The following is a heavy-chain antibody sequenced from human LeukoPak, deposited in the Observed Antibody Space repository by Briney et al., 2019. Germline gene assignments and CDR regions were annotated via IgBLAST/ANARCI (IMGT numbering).Heavy chain of an antibody. D-gene: IGHD1-1*01. CDR1: GGSFSGYY. V-gene: IGHV4-34*01. Sequence: PSETLSLTCAVYGGSFSGYYWSWIRQPPGKGLEWIGEINHSGSTNYNPSLKSRVTISVDRSKNQFSLKLSSVTAADTAVYYCARGVQYVVSQHGNWFDPWGQGTLVTVSS. CDR3: ARGVQYVVSQHGNWFDP. CDR2: INHSGST. J-gene: IGHJ5*02.